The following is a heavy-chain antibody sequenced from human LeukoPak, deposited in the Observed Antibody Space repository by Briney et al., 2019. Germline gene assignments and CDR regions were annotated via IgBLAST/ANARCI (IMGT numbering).Heavy chain of an antibody. D-gene: IGHD1-1*01. CDR1: GFTFSSYI. Sequence: GGSLRLSCAASGFTFSSYIMNWVRQAPGNWLEWVSSISSSSSYIYYADSVKGRFTISRDNAKNSLYLQMSSLRAEDTAVYYCARDRLDDAFDIWGQGTMLTVSS. CDR2: ISSSSSYI. CDR3: ARDRLDDAFDI. J-gene: IGHJ3*02. V-gene: IGHV3-21*01.